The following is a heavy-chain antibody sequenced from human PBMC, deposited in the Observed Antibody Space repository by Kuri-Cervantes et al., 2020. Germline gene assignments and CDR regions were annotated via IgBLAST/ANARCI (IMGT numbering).Heavy chain of an antibody. D-gene: IGHD6-13*01. Sequence: GGSLRLSCAASGFTFSSYNMNWVRQAPGEGLEWVSSISGGSSYIYSADSVKGRFTISRDNAKNSLYLQMNSLRAEDTAVYYCVRVGTLAAAGTLDYWGQGTLVTVSS. CDR2: ISGGSSYI. CDR1: GFTFSSYN. CDR3: VRVGTLAAAGTLDY. V-gene: IGHV3-21*04. J-gene: IGHJ4*02.